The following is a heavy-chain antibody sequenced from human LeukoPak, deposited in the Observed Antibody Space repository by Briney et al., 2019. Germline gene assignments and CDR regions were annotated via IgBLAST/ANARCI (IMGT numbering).Heavy chain of an antibody. CDR3: ARDGSRLDSSGYYIGY. CDR2: IYYSGST. J-gene: IGHJ4*02. D-gene: IGHD3-22*01. CDR1: GGSISSYY. Sequence: SETLSLTCTVSGGSISSYYWSWIRQPPGEGLEWIGYIYYSGSTNYNPSLKSRVTISVDTSKNQFSLKLSSVTAADTAVYYCARDGSRLDSSGYYIGYWGQGTLVTVSS. V-gene: IGHV4-59*01.